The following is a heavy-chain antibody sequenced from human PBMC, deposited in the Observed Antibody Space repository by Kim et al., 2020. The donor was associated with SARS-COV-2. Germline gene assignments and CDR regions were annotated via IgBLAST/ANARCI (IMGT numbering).Heavy chain of an antibody. CDR1: GFTFSSYG. D-gene: IGHD3-22*01. J-gene: IGHJ6*02. CDR2: IWYDGSNK. Sequence: GGSLRLSCAASGFTFSSYGMHWVRQAPGKGLEWVAVIWYDGSNKYYADSVKGRFTISRDNSKNTLYLQMNSLRAEDTAVYYCARPGLGYYDSSGPGVYGMDVWGQGTTVTVSS. CDR3: ARPGLGYYDSSGPGVYGMDV. V-gene: IGHV3-33*01.